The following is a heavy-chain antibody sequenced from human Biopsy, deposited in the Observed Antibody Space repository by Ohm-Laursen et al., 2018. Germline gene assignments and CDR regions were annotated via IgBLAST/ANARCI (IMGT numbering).Heavy chain of an antibody. V-gene: IGHV4-59*01. CDR2: IYYTGHT. J-gene: IGHJ4*02. Sequence: TLSLTCTVSGGSIKSYYWNWIRQSPGKGLEGIGFIYYTGHTNYNPSLKSRATISVDTSKNQFSLKVISVTAADTAVYYCARLTGDPAYWGQGILVTVSS. D-gene: IGHD7-27*01. CDR3: ARLTGDPAY. CDR1: GGSIKSYY.